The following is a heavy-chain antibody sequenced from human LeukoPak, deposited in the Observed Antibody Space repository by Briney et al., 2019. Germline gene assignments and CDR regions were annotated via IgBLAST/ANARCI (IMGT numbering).Heavy chain of an antibody. J-gene: IGHJ4*02. CDR2: IYSDGTT. CDR1: GFTFSSIY. V-gene: IGHV3-66*01. D-gene: IGHD2-15*01. Sequence: GGSLRLSCAASGFTFSSIYMNWVRQSPGKGLEWVSVIYSDGTTYYADSVKGRFTISRDNSKNTMYLQMQSLRAEDTALYYCAQGEPLVDWGQGTLVTVSS. CDR3: AQGEPLVD.